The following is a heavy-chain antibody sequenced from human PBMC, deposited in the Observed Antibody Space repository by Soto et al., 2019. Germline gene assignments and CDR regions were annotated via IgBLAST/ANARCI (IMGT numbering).Heavy chain of an antibody. D-gene: IGHD6-25*01. CDR2: ISWAGSSI. Sequence: LRLSGEASGCKDDDDMMHWVRQAPGKGLEWISLISWAGSSIEYADSIKGRFTVSRDNSKTSLYLHMHSLTSDDTAFYFCAKEGKGSSELDSLAQGNAVPVSS. V-gene: IGHV3-43*01. J-gene: IGHJ5*01. CDR1: GCKDDDDM. CDR3: AKEGKGSSELDS.